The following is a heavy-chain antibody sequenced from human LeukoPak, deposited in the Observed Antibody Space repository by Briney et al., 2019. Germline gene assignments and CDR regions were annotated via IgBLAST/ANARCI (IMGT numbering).Heavy chain of an antibody. CDR1: GYTFTSYG. V-gene: IGHV1-18*01. Sequence: ASVKVSCKASGYTFTSYGISWVRQAPGQGLEWMGWISAYNGNTSYAQKPQGRVTMTTDPSTSTAYMELRSLRPDATAVYYCTRDYCSRTRCYAATSGDYGMDVWGQGTTVTVSS. CDR3: TRDYCSRTRCYAATSGDYGMDV. CDR2: ISAYNGNT. J-gene: IGHJ6*02. D-gene: IGHD2-2*01.